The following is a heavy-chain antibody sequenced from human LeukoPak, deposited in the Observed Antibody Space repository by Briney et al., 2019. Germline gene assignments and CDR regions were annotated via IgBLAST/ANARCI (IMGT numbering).Heavy chain of an antibody. Sequence: ASVKVSCKASGYTFTGYYMHWVRQPPGQGLEWMGWINPNSGGTNYAQKFQGRVTMTRDTSISTAYMELSRLRSDDTAVYYCARGTVRSRESVVTPIDPWGQGTLVTVSS. CDR2: INPNSGGT. V-gene: IGHV1-2*02. J-gene: IGHJ5*02. CDR3: ARGTVRSRESVVTPIDP. D-gene: IGHD4-23*01. CDR1: GYTFTGYY.